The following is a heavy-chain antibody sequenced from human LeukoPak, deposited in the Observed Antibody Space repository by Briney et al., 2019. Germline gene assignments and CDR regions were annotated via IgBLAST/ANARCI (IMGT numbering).Heavy chain of an antibody. V-gene: IGHV1-2*02. CDR2: INPNSGGT. J-gene: IGHJ5*02. D-gene: IGHD2-2*01. CDR3: ARDLVVVVGINWFDP. Sequence: GASVKVSCKASGYTFTGYYTHWVRQAPGQGLEWMGWINPNSGGTNYAQKFQGRVTMTRDTSISTAYMELSRLRSDDTAVYYCARDLVVVVGINWFDPWGQGTLVTVSS. CDR1: GYTFTGYY.